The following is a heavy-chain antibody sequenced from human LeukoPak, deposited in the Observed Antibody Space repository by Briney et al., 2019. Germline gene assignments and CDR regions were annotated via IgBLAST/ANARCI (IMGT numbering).Heavy chain of an antibody. CDR2: ISTSGGCT. Sequence: GGSLRLSCAASGFTFSSYAMSWVRQAPGKGLEWVSTISTSGGCTYYTDSVKGRFTISRDNSKNTLYLQMNSLRAEDTAVYYCAKAVNFDWLPNDYWGQGTLVTVSS. CDR1: GFTFSSYA. CDR3: AKAVNFDWLPNDY. J-gene: IGHJ4*02. D-gene: IGHD3-9*01. V-gene: IGHV3-23*01.